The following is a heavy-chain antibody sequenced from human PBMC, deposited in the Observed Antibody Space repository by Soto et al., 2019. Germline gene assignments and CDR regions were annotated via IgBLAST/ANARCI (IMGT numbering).Heavy chain of an antibody. CDR1: GFTFKSYA. CDR2: VSGSGGST. V-gene: IGHV3-23*01. Sequence: EAQLLESGGGLVQPGESLRLSCAATGFTFKSYAMSWVRQAPGKGLEWVSGVSGSGGSTDYADSVKGRFTISRDNSKNTLYLQMNSLRAEDTAVYYCAKDHCSSGVCYLDYWGQGTLVTVSS. CDR3: AKDHCSSGVCYLDY. D-gene: IGHD2-8*01. J-gene: IGHJ4*02.